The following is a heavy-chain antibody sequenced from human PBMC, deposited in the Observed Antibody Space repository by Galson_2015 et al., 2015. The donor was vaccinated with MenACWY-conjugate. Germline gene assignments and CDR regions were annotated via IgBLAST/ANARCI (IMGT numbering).Heavy chain of an antibody. D-gene: IGHD5-12*01. CDR1: GDSVSSNSAA. J-gene: IGHJ4*02. CDR3: ARARLPPRPPYYFDQ. V-gene: IGHV6-1*01. CDR2: TYYRSRWFN. Sequence: CAISGDSVSSNSAAWSWIRQSPSRGLEWLGRTYYRSRWFNDYAESVRSRITINPDTSKNQFSLELTSVTAADTAVYYCARARLPPRPPYYFDQWGRGTLVTVSS.